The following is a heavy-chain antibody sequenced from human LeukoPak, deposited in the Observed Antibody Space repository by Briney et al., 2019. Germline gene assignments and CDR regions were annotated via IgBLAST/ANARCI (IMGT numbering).Heavy chain of an antibody. V-gene: IGHV3-23*01. J-gene: IGHJ4*02. CDR2: ISSSGSRI. CDR3: AKKSHSSGDSMADY. D-gene: IGHD4-17*01. CDR1: GFTVRSNY. Sequence: PGGSLRLSCAASGFTVRSNYMSGVRQAPGKGLGWVSGISSSGSRISNADSVKGRFTISSPNSTTTMYLKMNSLRPEATAVYYCAKKSHSSGDSMADYWGQGTLATVSS.